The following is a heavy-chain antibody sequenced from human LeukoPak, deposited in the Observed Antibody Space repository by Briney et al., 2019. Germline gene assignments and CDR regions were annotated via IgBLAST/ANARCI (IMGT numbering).Heavy chain of an antibody. D-gene: IGHD1-26*01. J-gene: IGHJ4*02. Sequence: ASVKVSCKASGYTFTGYYMHWVRQAPGQGLEWMGRINPNSGGTNYAQKFQGRVTMTRDTSISTAYMELSRLRSDDTAVHYCAVIVGATTYDYWGQGTLVTVSS. CDR1: GYTFTGYY. CDR2: INPNSGGT. V-gene: IGHV1-2*06. CDR3: AVIVGATTYDY.